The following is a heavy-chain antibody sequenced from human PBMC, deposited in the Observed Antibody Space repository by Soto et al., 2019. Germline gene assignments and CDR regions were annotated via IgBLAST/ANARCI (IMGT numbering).Heavy chain of an antibody. CDR1: GFTFSDYW. V-gene: IGHV3-7*01. Sequence: GGSLRLSCAASGFTFSDYWMSWVRQAPGKGLEWVANIKQDGSEKYYVDSVKGRFTISRDNAKKSLYLQMNSLRAEDTAVYYCEREMVQIDSWGQGNMVTVSS. J-gene: IGHJ4*02. CDR2: IKQDGSEK. D-gene: IGHD1-1*01. CDR3: EREMVQIDS.